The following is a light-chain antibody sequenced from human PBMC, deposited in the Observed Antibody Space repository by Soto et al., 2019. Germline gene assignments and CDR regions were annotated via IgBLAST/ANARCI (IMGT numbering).Light chain of an antibody. CDR1: SGNIASNY. J-gene: IGLJ2*01. CDR2: EDN. Sequence: NFMLTQPHSVSESPGKTITISCTRSSGNIASNYVQWYQQRPGSAPATVLYEDNQRPSGVPDRFSGSIDSSSNSASLTLSGLKTEDEADYYCQSYDNNNHVVFGGGTQLTVL. CDR3: QSYDNNNHVV. V-gene: IGLV6-57*04.